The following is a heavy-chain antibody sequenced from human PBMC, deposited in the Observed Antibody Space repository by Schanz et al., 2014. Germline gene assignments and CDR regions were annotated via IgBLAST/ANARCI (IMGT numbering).Heavy chain of an antibody. CDR1: GYTFTEYT. CDR3: ARSGSSNWYFFDY. CDR2: INPSGGST. J-gene: IGHJ4*02. Sequence: QVQLVQSGPEVEKPGASVKVSCKTSGYTFTEYTMYWLRQAPGQRLEWMGMINPSGGSTTYAQKFQGRVTMTRDTLASTAYMEVSSLRSEDTAVYYCARSGSSNWYFFDYWGQGTLVTVSS. V-gene: IGHV1-3*01. D-gene: IGHD6-13*01.